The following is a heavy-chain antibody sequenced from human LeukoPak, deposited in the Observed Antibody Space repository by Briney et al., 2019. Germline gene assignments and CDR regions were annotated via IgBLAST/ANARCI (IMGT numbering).Heavy chain of an antibody. Sequence: GASVKVSCKASGYTFTDYHIHWVRQAPGQGLEWMGLTDLFSGALNYAHEFQGRVTMTRDRSIKTAYMELTSLTSDDTAVYYCARDDGRFNTDYWGQGTLVIVSS. D-gene: IGHD1-1*01. V-gene: IGHV1-2*07. CDR1: GYTFTDYH. J-gene: IGHJ4*02. CDR3: ARDDGRFNTDY. CDR2: TDLFSGAL.